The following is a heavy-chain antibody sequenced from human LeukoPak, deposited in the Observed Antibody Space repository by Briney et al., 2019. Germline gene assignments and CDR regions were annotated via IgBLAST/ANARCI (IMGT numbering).Heavy chain of an antibody. CDR1: GGTFSSYA. D-gene: IGHD3-22*01. Sequence: GASVKVSCKASGGTFSSYAISWVRQAPGQGLEWMGGIIPIFGTANYAQKFQVRVTITADESTSTAYMELSSLRSEDTAVYYCARRGADYHDRNGYYSFGYWGQGTLVTVSS. J-gene: IGHJ4*02. CDR2: IIPIFGTA. V-gene: IGHV1-69*13. CDR3: ARRGADYHDRNGYYSFGY.